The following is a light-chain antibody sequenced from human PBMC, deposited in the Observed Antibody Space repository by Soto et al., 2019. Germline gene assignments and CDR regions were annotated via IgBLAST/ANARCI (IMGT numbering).Light chain of an antibody. J-gene: IGLJ1*01. CDR1: SSNIGAGYD. Sequence: QSVLTQPPSVSGAPGQRVTISCTGSSSNIGAGYDVHWYQQLPGTAPKLLIYGNSNRPSGVPDRVSGSKSGTSASLAITGLQAEDEADYYCQSYDSRLSGYVFGTETKLTVL. CDR2: GNS. V-gene: IGLV1-40*01. CDR3: QSYDSRLSGYV.